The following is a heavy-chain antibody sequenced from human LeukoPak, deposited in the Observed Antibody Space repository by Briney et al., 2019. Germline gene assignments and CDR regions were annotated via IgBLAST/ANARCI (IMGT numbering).Heavy chain of an antibody. D-gene: IGHD3-10*01. CDR3: ARHVREASSRMVRGGEFDY. V-gene: IGHV4-39*01. Sequence: SETLSLTCTVSGGSISSSSYYWGWIRQPPGKGLEWIGSIYYSGSTYYNPSLKSRVTISVDTSKNQFSLKLSTVTAADTAVYYCARHVREASSRMVRGGEFDYWGQGTLVTVSS. CDR2: IYYSGST. CDR1: GGSISSSSYY. J-gene: IGHJ4*02.